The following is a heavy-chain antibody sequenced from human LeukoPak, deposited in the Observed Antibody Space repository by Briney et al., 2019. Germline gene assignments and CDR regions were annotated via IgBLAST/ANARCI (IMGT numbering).Heavy chain of an antibody. J-gene: IGHJ4*02. CDR3: ARDSRISRGTFFDY. CDR2: IYSGGST. Sequence: QPGGSLRLSCAASGFTVSSNYMSWVRQAPGKGLEWVSVIYSGGSTYYADSVKGRFTISRDNSKNTLYLQMNSLRAEDTAVYYCARDSRISRGTFFDYWGQGTLVTVSS. V-gene: IGHV3-53*05. D-gene: IGHD5/OR15-5a*01. CDR1: GFTVSSNY.